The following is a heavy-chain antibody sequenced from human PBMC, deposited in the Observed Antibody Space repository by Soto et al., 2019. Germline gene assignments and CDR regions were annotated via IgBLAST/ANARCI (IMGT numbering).Heavy chain of an antibody. J-gene: IGHJ5*02. Sequence: QVQLQESGPGLVKPSGTLSLTCAVSGGSISNSNWWGWVRQFPGKGLEWIGEVYSTGTTNYYPSLKRRVAISIHTSKNQFSLKVTSVTAADTAVYYCARVPSNFGGRHFDPWGQGTLVTVSS. D-gene: IGHD3-16*01. CDR3: ARVPSNFGGRHFDP. V-gene: IGHV4-4*02. CDR1: GGSISNSNW. CDR2: VYSTGTT.